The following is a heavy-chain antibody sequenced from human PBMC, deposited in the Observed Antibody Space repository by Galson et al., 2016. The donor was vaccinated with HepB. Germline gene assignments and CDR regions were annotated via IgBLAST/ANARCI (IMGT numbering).Heavy chain of an antibody. J-gene: IGHJ4*02. CDR3: ARDYSDYADY. V-gene: IGHV1-2*02. CDR1: GYTLTGYY. CDR2: INPSSGGA. Sequence: SVKVSCKASGYTLTGYYIYWVRQAPGQGLEWMGWINPSSGGANYAQKFQGRVTMTRDTSVTTAYMELSRLRSDDTAVYYCARDYSDYADYWGQGTLVTVSS. D-gene: IGHD4-11*01.